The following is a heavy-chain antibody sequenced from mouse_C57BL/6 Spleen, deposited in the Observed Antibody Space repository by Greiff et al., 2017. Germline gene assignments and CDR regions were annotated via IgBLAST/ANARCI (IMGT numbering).Heavy chain of an antibody. CDR2: INPSNGGT. V-gene: IGHV1-53*01. J-gene: IGHJ2*01. D-gene: IGHD2-5*01. CDR1: GYTFTSYW. Sequence: QVQLQQPGTELVKPGASVKLSCKASGYTFTSYWMHWVKQRPGQGLEWIGYINPSNGGTNYNEKFKGKATLTVDKSSSTAYMQLSSLTSEDSAVYYCARGAYYSNYVDYWGQGTTLTVSS. CDR3: ARGAYYSNYVDY.